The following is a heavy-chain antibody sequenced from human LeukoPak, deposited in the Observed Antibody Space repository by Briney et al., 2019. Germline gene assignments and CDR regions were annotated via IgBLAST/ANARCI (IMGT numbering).Heavy chain of an antibody. D-gene: IGHD1-26*01. V-gene: IGHV1-2*02. Sequence: ASVKVSCKASGYTFTNSDINWVRQATGQGLEWMSWINPTTGGTNYAQKFQGRVTMTRDTSISTAYLELSRLTFHDTAVYYCARGLGGELPPFDYWSQGTLVTVSS. CDR3: ARGLGGELPPFDY. CDR1: GYTFTNSD. J-gene: IGHJ4*02. CDR2: INPTTGGT.